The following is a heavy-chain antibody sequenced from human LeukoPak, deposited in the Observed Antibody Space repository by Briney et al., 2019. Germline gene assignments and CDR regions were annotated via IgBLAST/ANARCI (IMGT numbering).Heavy chain of an antibody. V-gene: IGHV5-51*01. CDR2: IYPGDSDT. Sequence: GESLKISCKGSGYSFTSYWIGWVRQMPGKGLEWMGIIYPGDSDTRYSPSFQGQVTISADKSISTAYLQWSSLKASDTAMYYCARVVVPAATEGNWFDPWGQGTLVTVSS. J-gene: IGHJ5*02. CDR1: GYSFTSYW. D-gene: IGHD2-2*01. CDR3: ARVVVPAATEGNWFDP.